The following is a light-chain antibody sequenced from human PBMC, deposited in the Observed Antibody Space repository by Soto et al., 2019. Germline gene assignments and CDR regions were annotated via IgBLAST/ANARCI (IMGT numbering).Light chain of an antibody. J-gene: IGLJ1*01. Sequence: QSVLTQPASVSGSPGQSITISCTGTSSDVGTYNYVSWYQQHPGKAPNLMIYEVSNRPSGISNRFSGSKSGNTASLTISGLQAEDEADYYCSSYRSSSTLDYVFGTGTKVP. CDR2: EVS. V-gene: IGLV2-14*01. CDR3: SSYRSSSTLDYV. CDR1: SSDVGTYNY.